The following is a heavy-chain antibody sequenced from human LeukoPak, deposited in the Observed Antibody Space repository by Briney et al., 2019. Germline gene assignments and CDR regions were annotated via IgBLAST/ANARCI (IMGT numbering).Heavy chain of an antibody. CDR1: GFTVSSDY. Sequence: GGSLRPSCAASGFTVSSDYMSWVRQAPGKGLEWVSVIYSGGSTYYADSVKGRFTISRHNSKNTLYLQMNSLRTEDTAVYYCARDRYSSSSFWFDPWGQGTLVTVSS. CDR3: ARDRYSSSSFWFDP. J-gene: IGHJ5*02. D-gene: IGHD6-6*01. CDR2: IYSGGST. V-gene: IGHV3-53*04.